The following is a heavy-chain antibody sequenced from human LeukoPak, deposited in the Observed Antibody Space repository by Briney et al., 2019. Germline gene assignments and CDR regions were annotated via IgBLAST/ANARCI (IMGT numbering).Heavy chain of an antibody. CDR3: AGSSTSCYLSCYYYGMDV. Sequence: GRSLRLSCAASGFTFSSYAMHWVRQAPGKGLEWVAVISYDGSNKYYADSVKGRFTISRDNSKNTLYLQMNSLRAEDTAAYYCAGSSTSCYLSCYYYGMDVWGQGTTVTVSS. V-gene: IGHV3-30-3*01. CDR2: ISYDGSNK. D-gene: IGHD2-2*01. J-gene: IGHJ6*02. CDR1: GFTFSSYA.